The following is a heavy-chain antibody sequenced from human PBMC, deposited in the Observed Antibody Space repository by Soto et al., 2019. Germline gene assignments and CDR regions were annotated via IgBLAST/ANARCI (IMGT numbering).Heavy chain of an antibody. CDR1: GYTFTSYG. CDR3: ARFRYYYDSSGFDY. V-gene: IGHV1-18*01. CDR2: ISAYNGNT. J-gene: IGHJ4*02. Sequence: ASVKVSCKASGYTFTSYGVSWVRQAPGQGLEWMGWISAYNGNTNYAQKLQGRVTMTTDTSTSTAYMELRSLRSDDTAVYYCARFRYYYDSSGFDYWGQGTLVTV. D-gene: IGHD3-22*01.